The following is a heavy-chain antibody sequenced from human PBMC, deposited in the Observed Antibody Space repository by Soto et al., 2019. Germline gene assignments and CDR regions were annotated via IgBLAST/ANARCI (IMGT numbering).Heavy chain of an antibody. CDR3: ARAERDCSSTSCYEPNWFDP. D-gene: IGHD2-2*01. Sequence: SVKVSCKASGGTFSSYAISWVRQAPGQGLEWMGGIIPIFGTANYAQKFQGRVTITADESTSTAYMELSSLRSEDTAVYYCARAERDCSSTSCYEPNWFDPWGQGTLVTVSS. CDR1: GGTFSSYA. J-gene: IGHJ5*02. CDR2: IIPIFGTA. V-gene: IGHV1-69*01.